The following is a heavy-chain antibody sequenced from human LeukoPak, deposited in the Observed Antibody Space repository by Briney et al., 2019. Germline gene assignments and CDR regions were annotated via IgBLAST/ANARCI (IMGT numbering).Heavy chain of an antibody. CDR3: ARVVDDVGSYYYYYGMDV. D-gene: IGHD1-26*01. CDR2: IYYSGST. Sequence: PSETLSLTCTVSGGSISSYYWSWIRQPPGKGLEWIGYIYYSGSTNYNPSLKSRVTISVDKSKNQFSLKLSSVTAADTAVYYCARVVDDVGSYYYYYGMDVWGQGTTVTVSS. CDR1: GGSISSYY. J-gene: IGHJ6*02. V-gene: IGHV4-59*12.